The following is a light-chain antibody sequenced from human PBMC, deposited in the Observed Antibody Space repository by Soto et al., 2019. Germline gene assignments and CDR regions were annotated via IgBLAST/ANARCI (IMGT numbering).Light chain of an antibody. CDR2: DVS. Sequence: EIVLTQSPATLSLSPGERATLSCRASQSVDSYLTWYQQKPGQGPRLLIYDVSKRATGIPVRFSGSGSGTDFTLTISSLEPEDVAIYYCQQRRNWPLTFGGGTKVEIK. J-gene: IGKJ4*01. CDR1: QSVDSY. V-gene: IGKV3-11*01. CDR3: QQRRNWPLT.